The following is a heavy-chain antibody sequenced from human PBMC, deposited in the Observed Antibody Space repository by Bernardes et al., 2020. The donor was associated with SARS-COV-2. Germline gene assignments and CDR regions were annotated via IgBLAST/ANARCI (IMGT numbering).Heavy chain of an antibody. D-gene: IGHD6-6*01. CDR2: IIPRFGST. V-gene: IGHV1-69*13. CDR1: GDTFTSYA. J-gene: IGHJ5*02. Sequence: SEKVSCKASGDTFTSYALSWVRQAPGQGLEGMGRIIPRFGSTNYAQNFQGRVTNTADESSSTAYMELSSLRSEDTALYYCAREPIAARPGIWFDPWGQGTLVTVSS. CDR3: AREPIAARPGIWFDP.